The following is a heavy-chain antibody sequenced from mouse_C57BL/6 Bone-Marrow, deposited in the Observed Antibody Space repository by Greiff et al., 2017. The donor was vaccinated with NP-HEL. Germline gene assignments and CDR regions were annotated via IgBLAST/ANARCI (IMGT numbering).Heavy chain of an antibody. D-gene: IGHD1-2*01. J-gene: IGHJ3*01. CDR3: AIGYDSWEWFAY. CDR1: GYTFTDYY. V-gene: IGHV1-19*01. CDR2: INPYNGGT. Sequence: EVQLQQSGPVLVKPGASVKMSCKASGYTFTDYYMNWVKQSPGKSLEWIGVINPYNGGTSYNQKFKGKATLTVDKSSSTAYMELNSLTSEDSAVYYCAIGYDSWEWFAYWGQGTLVTVSA.